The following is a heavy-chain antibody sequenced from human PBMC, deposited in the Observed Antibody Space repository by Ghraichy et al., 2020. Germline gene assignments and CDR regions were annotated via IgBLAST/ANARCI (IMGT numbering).Heavy chain of an antibody. CDR2: INYSGST. V-gene: IGHV4-34*01. Sequence: SQTLSLTCGVYGGPLSGYYWGWVRQTPGKGLEWLGEINYSGSTNYNPSLRSRITISVDTSKNEFSLKLSSVTAADTAVYYCARANTIFARPHYYMDVWGKGTTVAVS. J-gene: IGHJ6*03. CDR3: ARANTIFARPHYYMDV. CDR1: GGPLSGYY. D-gene: IGHD3-3*01.